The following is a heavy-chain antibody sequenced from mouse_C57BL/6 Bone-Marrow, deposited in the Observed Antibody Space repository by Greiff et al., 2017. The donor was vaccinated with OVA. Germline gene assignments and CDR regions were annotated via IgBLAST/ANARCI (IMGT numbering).Heavy chain of an antibody. V-gene: IGHV5-4*01. CDR1: GFTFSSYA. CDR3: ARSYYSNPWFAY. Sequence: DVQLVESGGGLVKPGGSLKLSCAASGFTFSSYAMSWVRQTPEKRLEWVATISDGGSYTYYPDNVKGRFTISRDNAKNNLYLQMSHLKSEDTAMYYCARSYYSNPWFAYWGQGTLVTVSA. D-gene: IGHD2-5*01. CDR2: ISDGGSYT. J-gene: IGHJ3*01.